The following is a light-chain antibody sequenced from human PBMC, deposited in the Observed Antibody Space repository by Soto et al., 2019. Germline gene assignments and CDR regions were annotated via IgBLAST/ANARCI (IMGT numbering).Light chain of an antibody. Sequence: EIVLTQSPATLSLSPWERATLSCRASQSVGSYFAWYQQKPGQAPRLLIHDASNRATGIPARFSGSGSGTDFTLTISSLESEDFAVYYCQQRSTWPLTFGQGTKVEIK. CDR1: QSVGSY. CDR3: QQRSTWPLT. V-gene: IGKV3-11*01. CDR2: DAS. J-gene: IGKJ1*01.